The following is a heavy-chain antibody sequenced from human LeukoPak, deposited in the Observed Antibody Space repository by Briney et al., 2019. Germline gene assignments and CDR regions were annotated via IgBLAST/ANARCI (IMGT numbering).Heavy chain of an antibody. CDR2: IYGSGYT. CDR1: GGSISGWY. CDR3: AREGRGRGYSYGLRAFDI. J-gene: IGHJ3*02. Sequence: SETLSLTCTVSGGSISGWYWSWIRQPPGKGLEWIGYIYGSGYTNYNPSLKSRVTISVDTSKNQFSLKLSSVTAADTAVYYCAREGRGRGYSYGLRAFDIWGQGTMVTVSS. V-gene: IGHV4-59*01. D-gene: IGHD5-18*01.